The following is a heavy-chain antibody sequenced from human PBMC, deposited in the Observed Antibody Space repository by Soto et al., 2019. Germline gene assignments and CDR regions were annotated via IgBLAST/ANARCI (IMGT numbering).Heavy chain of an antibody. J-gene: IGHJ6*04. V-gene: IGHV1-3*01. CDR1: GYTFSSYA. CDR2: INAGNGNT. Sequence: QVQLVQSGAEVKKPGASVKVSCKASGYTFSSYAMNWVRQAPGQRLEWMGWINAGNGNTKYTQKFQGRVTITRDTSESTAYMELSSLRSEDTAVYYCARGDIVVAAGWCKGTTVTVSS. CDR3: ARGDIVVAAG. D-gene: IGHD2-2*01.